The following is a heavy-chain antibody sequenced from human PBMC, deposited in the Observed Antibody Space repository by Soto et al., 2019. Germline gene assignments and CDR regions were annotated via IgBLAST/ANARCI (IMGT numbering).Heavy chain of an antibody. D-gene: IGHD3-22*01. CDR2: INPNSGGT. CDR1: GYTFTGYY. CDR3: ARPLYYYDSSGSPYDY. V-gene: IGHV1-2*02. Sequence: SSMKVSCKASGYTFTGYYMHWARQAPGQGLEWMGWINPNSGGTNYAQKFQGRVTMTRDTSISTAYMELSRLRSDDTAVYYCARPLYYYDSSGSPYDYWGQGTLVTVS. J-gene: IGHJ4*02.